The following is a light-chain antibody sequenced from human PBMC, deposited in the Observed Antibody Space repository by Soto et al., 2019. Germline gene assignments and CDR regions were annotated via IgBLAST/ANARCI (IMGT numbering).Light chain of an antibody. CDR1: QSINNW. Sequence: DIQMTQSPSTLSASVGDRVTITCRASQSINNWLAWYQQKPGKAPKFLIYDASNLESGVPSRFSGSASGTEFTLTITSLQPDDFATYYCQQYNSYPYTFGQGTKVDI. J-gene: IGKJ2*01. CDR3: QQYNSYPYT. V-gene: IGKV1-5*01. CDR2: DAS.